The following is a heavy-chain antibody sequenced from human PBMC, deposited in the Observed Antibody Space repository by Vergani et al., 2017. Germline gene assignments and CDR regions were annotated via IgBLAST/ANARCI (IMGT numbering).Heavy chain of an antibody. CDR3: ARDPLCSNTWPVLLREMGV. V-gene: IGHV4-34*01. J-gene: IGHJ6*02. CDR1: GGSFSGYY. D-gene: IGHD6-13*01. Sequence: QVQLPQWGAGLLKPSETLSLTCAVYGGSFSGYYWSWIRQPPGKGLEWIGEINHSGSTNYNPSLKSRVTISVDTSKNQFSLKLSSVTAADPAVYYCARDPLCSNTWPVLLREMGVWGQGTTVTVSS. CDR2: INHSGST.